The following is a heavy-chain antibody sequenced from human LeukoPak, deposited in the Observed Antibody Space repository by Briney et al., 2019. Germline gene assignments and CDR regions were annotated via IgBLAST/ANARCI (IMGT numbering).Heavy chain of an antibody. D-gene: IGHD4-17*01. Sequence: PSQTLYLTCTVSGGSISSGGYYWSWVRQHPGKGLEWIGYIYSSGSTYYNPSLKSRVTISVDASKNQFSLKLSSVTAADTAVYYCARDRDGDYGSAFDIWGQGKMVTVFS. CDR3: ARDRDGDYGSAFDI. CDR2: IYSSGST. CDR1: GGSISSGGYY. V-gene: IGHV4-31*03. J-gene: IGHJ3*02.